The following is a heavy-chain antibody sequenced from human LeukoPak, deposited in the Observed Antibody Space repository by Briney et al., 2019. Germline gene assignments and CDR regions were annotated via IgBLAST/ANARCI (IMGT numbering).Heavy chain of an antibody. Sequence: GGSLRLSCAASGFTFSSYAMNWVRQAPGKGLEWVSSISGNGGSTYYADSVKGRFTLSRDNSKNTLYLEMNTLNTEDTALYYCARDRSPLVGATRGSAFDLWGQGTMVTVSS. CDR1: GFTFSSYA. CDR2: ISGNGGST. CDR3: ARDRSPLVGATRGSAFDL. V-gene: IGHV3-23*01. J-gene: IGHJ3*01. D-gene: IGHD1-26*01.